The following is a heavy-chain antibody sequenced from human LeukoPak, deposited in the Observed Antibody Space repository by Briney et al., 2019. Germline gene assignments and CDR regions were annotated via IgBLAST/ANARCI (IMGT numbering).Heavy chain of an antibody. CDR1: GYXFTSYY. D-gene: IGHD3-10*01. CDR2: INPSGGST. V-gene: IGHV1-46*01. J-gene: IGHJ3*02. Sequence: ASVKVSCKASGYXFTSYYIHWVRQAPGQGLEWMGIINPSGGSTSYAQKFQGRVTMTRDTSTSTVYMELSSLRSEDTAVYYCARDSETNLNYYGSGSYYIPDAFDIWGQGTMVTVSS. CDR3: ARDSETNLNYYGSGSYYIPDAFDI.